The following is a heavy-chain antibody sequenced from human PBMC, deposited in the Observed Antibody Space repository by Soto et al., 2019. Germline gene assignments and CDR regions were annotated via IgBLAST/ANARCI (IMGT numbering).Heavy chain of an antibody. Sequence: QVQLVQSGAEVKKPGSSVKVSCKASGGTFSSYTISWVRQAPGQGLEWMGRIIPILGIANYAQKFQGRVTITADKSPSTAYMELSSLRSEDTAVYYCFYSGYDRLLDYWGQGTLVTVSS. CDR1: GGTFSSYT. CDR2: IIPILGIA. CDR3: FYSGYDRLLDY. V-gene: IGHV1-69*02. D-gene: IGHD5-12*01. J-gene: IGHJ4*02.